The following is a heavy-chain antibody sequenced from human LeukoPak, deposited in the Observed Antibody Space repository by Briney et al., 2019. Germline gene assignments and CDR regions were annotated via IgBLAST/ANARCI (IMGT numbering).Heavy chain of an antibody. CDR2: INPNSGGT. CDR1: GYTFTGYY. V-gene: IGHV1-2*02. CDR3: ARGRSRYFDF. J-gene: IGHJ4*02. Sequence: ASVKVSCKTSGYTFTGYYMHWVRQAPGQGLEWMGWINPNSGGTNYAQNFQGRVTVTRDTSISTVYMELTGLRSDDTAVYFCARGRSRYFDFWGQGTLVTVSS.